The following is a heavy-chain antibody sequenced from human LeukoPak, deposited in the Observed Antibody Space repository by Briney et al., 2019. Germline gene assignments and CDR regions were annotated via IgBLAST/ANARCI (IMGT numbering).Heavy chain of an antibody. CDR2: IYSGGST. Sequence: GGSLRLSCAASGFTVSSNYMSWVRQAPGKGLEWVSIIYSGGSTYYADSVKGRFTISRDNSKNTLYLQMNSLRAEDTAVYYCARANWGHPMYYFDYWGQGILVTVSS. CDR1: GFTVSSNY. D-gene: IGHD7-27*01. V-gene: IGHV3-66*01. J-gene: IGHJ4*02. CDR3: ARANWGHPMYYFDY.